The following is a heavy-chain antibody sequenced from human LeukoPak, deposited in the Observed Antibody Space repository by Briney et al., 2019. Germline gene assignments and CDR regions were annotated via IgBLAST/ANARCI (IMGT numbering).Heavy chain of an antibody. J-gene: IGHJ3*02. CDR2: ISSSSSHI. Sequence: GGSLRLSCAASGLTFSSYRMNWVRQAPGKGLEWVSSISSSSSHIYYADSVKGRFTISRDNAKNSLYLQMNSLRAEDTAVYYCARGARPSVAGAAFDIWGQGTMVTVSS. D-gene: IGHD6-19*01. V-gene: IGHV3-21*01. CDR3: ARGARPSVAGAAFDI. CDR1: GLTFSSYR.